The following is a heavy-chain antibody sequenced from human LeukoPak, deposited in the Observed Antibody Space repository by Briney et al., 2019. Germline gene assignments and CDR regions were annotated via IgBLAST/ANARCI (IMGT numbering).Heavy chain of an antibody. J-gene: IGHJ6*02. V-gene: IGHV4-61*01. CDR1: GGAVSSGNYY. D-gene: IGHD3-3*01. Sequence: SETLSLTCTVSGGAVSSGNYYWSWIRQPPGKGLEWIGHIYYSGNTKYNPSLRNRVTISVDTSKNQFSLKLSSVTAADTAVYYCARVSTVFGVVISGYAYYYGMDVWGQGTTVTVSS. CDR3: ARVSTVFGVVISGYAYYYGMDV. CDR2: IYYSGNT.